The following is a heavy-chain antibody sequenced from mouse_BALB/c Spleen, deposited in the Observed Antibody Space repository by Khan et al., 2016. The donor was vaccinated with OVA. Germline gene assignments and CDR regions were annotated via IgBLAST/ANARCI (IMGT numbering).Heavy chain of an antibody. CDR1: GFSLTSYG. Sequence: QVQLKESGPGLVAPSQSLSITCTVSGFSLTSYGVHWVRQPPGKGLEWLVVIWSDGSTNYNSVLKSRLSISKDNSKSPVFLNMNSIQTDDTAIYYCAKCFDGYSSRDAMDYWGQGTSVTVSS. J-gene: IGHJ4*01. V-gene: IGHV2-6*02. CDR2: IWSDGST. CDR3: AKCFDGYSSRDAMDY. D-gene: IGHD2-3*01.